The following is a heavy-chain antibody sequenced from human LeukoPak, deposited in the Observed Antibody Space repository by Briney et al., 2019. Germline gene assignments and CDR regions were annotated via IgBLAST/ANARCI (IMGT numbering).Heavy chain of an antibody. CDR3: AAGSRFGMDV. CDR2: IVVGSGNT. Sequence: SAKVSCKASGFTFTSSAMQWVRQARGQRLEWIGWIVVGSGNTNYAQKFQERVTITRDMSTSTAYMELSSPRSEDTAVYYCAAGSRFGMDVWGQGTTVTVSS. CDR1: GFTFTSSA. V-gene: IGHV1-58*02. D-gene: IGHD5-24*01. J-gene: IGHJ6*02.